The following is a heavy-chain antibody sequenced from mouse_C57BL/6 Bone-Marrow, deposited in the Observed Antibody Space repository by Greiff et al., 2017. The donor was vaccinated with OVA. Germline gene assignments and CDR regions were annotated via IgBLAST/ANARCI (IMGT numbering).Heavy chain of an antibody. V-gene: IGHV5-17*01. CDR2: ISSGSSTI. CDR3: ASTNYYAMDY. Sequence: DVHLVESGGGLVKPGGSLKLSCAASGFTFSDYGMHWVRQAPEKGLEWVAYISSGSSTIYYADTVKGRFTISRDNAKNTLFLQMTSLRSEDTAMYYCASTNYYAMDYWGQGTSVTVSS. CDR1: GFTFSDYG. D-gene: IGHD2-12*01. J-gene: IGHJ4*01.